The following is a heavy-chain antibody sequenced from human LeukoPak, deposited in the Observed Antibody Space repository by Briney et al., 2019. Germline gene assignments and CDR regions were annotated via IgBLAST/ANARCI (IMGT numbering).Heavy chain of an antibody. CDR3: ARVPRSYYYYYYMDV. Sequence: SVTLSLTCNVSGGSISGYHWSWIRQPPGKGLEWLGYIYYSGSSNYNPSLKSRVTMSADTSKNQFSLKLSSVTAADTAVYYCARVPRSYYYYYYMDVWGKGTTVTVSS. V-gene: IGHV4-59*01. CDR2: IYYSGSS. J-gene: IGHJ6*03. CDR1: GGSISGYH.